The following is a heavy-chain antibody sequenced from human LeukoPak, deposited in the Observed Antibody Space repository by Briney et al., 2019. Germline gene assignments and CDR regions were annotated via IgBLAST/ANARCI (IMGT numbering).Heavy chain of an antibody. V-gene: IGHV1-18*01. CDR1: GYTFTSYG. Sequence: ASVKVSCKASGYTFTSYGISWVRQAPGQGLEWMGWISAYNGNTNYALKLQGRVTMTTDTSTSTAYMELRSLRSDDTAVYYCARDHCSSTSCYSRGWFDPWGQGTLVTVSS. J-gene: IGHJ5*02. CDR2: ISAYNGNT. CDR3: ARDHCSSTSCYSRGWFDP. D-gene: IGHD2-2*01.